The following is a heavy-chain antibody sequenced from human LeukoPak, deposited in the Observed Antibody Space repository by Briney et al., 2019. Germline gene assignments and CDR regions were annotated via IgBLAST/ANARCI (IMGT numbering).Heavy chain of an antibody. CDR2: INPNSGGI. V-gene: IGHV1-2*06. Sequence: ASVKVSCKTSGYGFTGYYVHWVRQVPGQGLEWMGRINPNSGGIDYAQKFQGRVAMTRDTSISTAYMELSRVISHDTADNYWSRVGWSVASCFAQWGQGTLVTVSS. CDR3: SRVGWSVASCFAQ. CDR1: GYGFTGYY. D-gene: IGHD3-3*01. J-gene: IGHJ4*02.